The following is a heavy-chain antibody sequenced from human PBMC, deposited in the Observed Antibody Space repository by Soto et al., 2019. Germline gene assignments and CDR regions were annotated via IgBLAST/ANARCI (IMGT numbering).Heavy chain of an antibody. V-gene: IGHV1-69*13. J-gene: IGHJ6*02. Sequence: GASVKVSCKASGGTFSSYAISWVRQAPGQGLEWMGGIIPIFGTANYAQKFQGRVTITADESTSTAYMELSSLRSEDTAVYYCARGHYDFWSGSYTPRGYYYGMDVWGQGTTVTVSS. CDR1: GGTFSSYA. CDR3: ARGHYDFWSGSYTPRGYYYGMDV. D-gene: IGHD3-3*01. CDR2: IIPIFGTA.